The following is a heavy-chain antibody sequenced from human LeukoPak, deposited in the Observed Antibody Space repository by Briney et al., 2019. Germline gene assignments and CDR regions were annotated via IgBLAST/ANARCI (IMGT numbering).Heavy chain of an antibody. J-gene: IGHJ4*02. CDR2: ISFLGSEK. V-gene: IGHV3-30*18. Sequence: GTSLRLSCAASGFTFSAYDMHWVRQAPGEGLEWVALISFLGSEKDYADSVKGRFTISRDNPKNTLYLQMNSLRPDDTAVYYCAKDPYSYASGRATFDFWGQGALVTVSS. CDR1: GFTFSAYD. D-gene: IGHD3-10*01. CDR3: AKDPYSYASGRATFDF.